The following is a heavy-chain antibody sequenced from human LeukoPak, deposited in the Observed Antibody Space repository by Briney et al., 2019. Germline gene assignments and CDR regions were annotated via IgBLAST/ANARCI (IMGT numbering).Heavy chain of an antibody. CDR3: ARGLVGARKNNWFDP. Sequence: SETLSLTCAVYGGSFSGYYWSWIRQPPGKGLEWIGEINYSGSTNYNPSLKSRVTISVDTSKNQFSLKLSSVPAADTAVYYCARGLVGARKNNWFDPWGQGTLVTVSS. CDR2: INYSGST. V-gene: IGHV4-34*01. J-gene: IGHJ5*02. CDR1: GGSFSGYY. D-gene: IGHD1-26*01.